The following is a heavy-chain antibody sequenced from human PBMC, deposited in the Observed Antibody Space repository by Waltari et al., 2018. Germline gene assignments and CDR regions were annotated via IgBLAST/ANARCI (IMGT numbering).Heavy chain of an antibody. CDR2: VNPDSEET. J-gene: IGHJ4*02. CDR1: GYTFTGYY. V-gene: IGHV1-2*02. D-gene: IGHD2-2*01. Sequence: QVQLVQSGAEVKKPGASVTVSCESSGYTFTGYYLHWGRQAPGQALEWMAWVNPDSEETSFAQKLQGKVTMTRETSINTAYMERKRLRSDGTAVYYRSRWNCTSAACYAGKDYRGQGTLVTVSS. CDR3: SRWNCTSAACYAGKDY.